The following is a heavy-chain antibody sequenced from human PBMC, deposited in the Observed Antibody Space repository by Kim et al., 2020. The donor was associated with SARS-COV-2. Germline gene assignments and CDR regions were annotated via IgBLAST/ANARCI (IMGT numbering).Heavy chain of an antibody. D-gene: IGHD3-9*01. CDR2: IIPIFGTA. CDR3: ARALRYFDWLLESYYYYGMDV. V-gene: IGHV1-69*13. Sequence: SVKVSCKASGGTFSSYAISWVRQAPGQGLEWMGGIIPIFGTANYAQKFQGRVTITADESTSTAYMELSSLRSEDTTVYYCARALRYFDWLLESYYYYGMDVWGQGTTVTVSS. J-gene: IGHJ6*02. CDR1: GGTFSSYA.